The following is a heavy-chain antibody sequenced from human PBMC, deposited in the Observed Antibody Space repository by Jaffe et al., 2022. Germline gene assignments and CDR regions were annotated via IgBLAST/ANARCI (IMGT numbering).Heavy chain of an antibody. CDR2: ISWNSGSI. J-gene: IGHJ4*02. V-gene: IGHV3-9*01. CDR1: GFTFDDYA. D-gene: IGHD4-17*01. Sequence: EVQLVESGGGLVQPGRSLRLSCAASGFTFDDYAMHWVRQAPGKGLEWVSGISWNSGSIGYADSVKGRFTISRDNAKNSLYLQMNSLRAEDTALYYCAKGDDYGDYEGTCFDYWGQGTLVTVSS. CDR3: AKGDDYGDYEGTCFDY.